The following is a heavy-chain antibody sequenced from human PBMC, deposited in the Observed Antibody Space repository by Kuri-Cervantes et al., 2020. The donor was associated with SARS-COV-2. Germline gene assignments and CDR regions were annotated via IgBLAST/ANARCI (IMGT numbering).Heavy chain of an antibody. CDR1: GFTFSSHA. Sequence: GESLKISCAASGFTFSSHAMSWVRQAPGKGLEWVSAISGSGGSTYYADSVKGRFTISRDNSKNTLYLQMNSLRAEDTAVYYCAKDFGTYYDSSGYLKYWGQGTLVTVSS. J-gene: IGHJ1*01. D-gene: IGHD3-22*01. CDR3: AKDFGTYYDSSGYLKY. V-gene: IGHV3-23*01. CDR2: ISGSGGST.